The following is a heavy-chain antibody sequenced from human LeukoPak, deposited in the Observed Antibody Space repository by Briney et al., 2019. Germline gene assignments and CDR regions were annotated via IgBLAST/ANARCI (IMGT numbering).Heavy chain of an antibody. CDR1: GFTFSGYW. CDR3: ARDVAYFDY. CDR2: LNSDGSST. J-gene: IGHJ4*02. V-gene: IGHV3-74*01. Sequence: PGGSLRLSCVAPGFTFSGYWMHWVRQAPGKGLVWVSRLNSDGSSTNYADSVKGRFTISRDNAKNTLFLQMNTLRAEDTAVYYCARDVAYFDYWGQGTLVTVSS. D-gene: IGHD2-15*01.